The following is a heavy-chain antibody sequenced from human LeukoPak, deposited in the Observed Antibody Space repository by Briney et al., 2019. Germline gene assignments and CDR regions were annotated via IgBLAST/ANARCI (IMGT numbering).Heavy chain of an antibody. CDR1: GFSFSDYY. J-gene: IGHJ4*02. CDR2: ISSSGSNI. CDR3: ARADSSRWFDY. V-gene: IGHV3-11*01. Sequence: TGGSLRLSCAASGFSFSDYYMVWIRQAPGKGPEWVSVISSSGSNINYADSERGRFTVSRDNAKNSLSLQMNRLRPEDSAVYYCARADSSRWFDYWGQGTLVTVP. D-gene: IGHD6-13*01.